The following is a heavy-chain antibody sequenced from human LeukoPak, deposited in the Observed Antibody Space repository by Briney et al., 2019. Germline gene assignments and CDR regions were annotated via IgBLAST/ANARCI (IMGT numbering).Heavy chain of an antibody. Sequence: GGSLRLSCAASGFSLSSNAMSWVRQAPGKGLEWVSSISGSGGSTHYADSVKGRFTISRDNSKNILYLQMNSLRAEDTAVYYCAKDWMSTIINYFDYWGQGTLVTVSS. J-gene: IGHJ4*02. CDR3: AKDWMSTIINYFDY. V-gene: IGHV3-23*01. CDR1: GFSLSSNA. CDR2: ISGSGGST. D-gene: IGHD5-12*01.